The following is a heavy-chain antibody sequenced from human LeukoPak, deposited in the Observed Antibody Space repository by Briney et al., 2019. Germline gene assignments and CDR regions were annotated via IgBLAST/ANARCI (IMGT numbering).Heavy chain of an antibody. CDR2: ISYDGSNK. D-gene: IGHD6-6*01. J-gene: IGHJ4*02. CDR1: GFTFSSYG. CDR3: ANRGSSISLR. Sequence: GGSLRLSCAASGFTFSSYGMHWVRQAPGKGLEWVAVISYDGSNKYYADSVKGQFTISRDNSKNTLYLQMNSLRAEDTAVYYCANRGSSISLRWGQGTLVTVSS. V-gene: IGHV3-30*12.